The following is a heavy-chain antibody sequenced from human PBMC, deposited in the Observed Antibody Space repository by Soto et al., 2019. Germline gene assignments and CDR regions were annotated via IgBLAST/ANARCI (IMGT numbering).Heavy chain of an antibody. Sequence: QVQLVQSGAEVKKPGSSVKVSCKASGGTFSSYAISWVRQAPGQGLEWMGGIIPIFGTANYAQKFQGRVTITADESTSTAYMELSSLRSEDTAVYYCAKKDGVVIIGAGNYYGMDVWGQGTTVTVSS. CDR2: IIPIFGTA. V-gene: IGHV1-69*01. D-gene: IGHD3-3*01. J-gene: IGHJ6*02. CDR1: GGTFSSYA. CDR3: AKKDGVVIIGAGNYYGMDV.